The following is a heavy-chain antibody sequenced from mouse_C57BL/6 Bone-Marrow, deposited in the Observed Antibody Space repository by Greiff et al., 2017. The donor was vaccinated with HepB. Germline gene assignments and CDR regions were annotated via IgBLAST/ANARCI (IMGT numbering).Heavy chain of an antibody. Sequence: VQLQQSGAELVRPGASVKLSCKASGYTFTDYYINWVKQRPGQGLEWIARIYPGSGNTYYNEKFKGKATLTAEKSSSTAYMQLSSLTSEDSAVYFCARGVLLRNWYFDVWGTGTTVTVSS. CDR2: IYPGSGNT. V-gene: IGHV1-76*01. D-gene: IGHD1-1*01. J-gene: IGHJ1*03. CDR3: ARGVLLRNWYFDV. CDR1: GYTFTDYY.